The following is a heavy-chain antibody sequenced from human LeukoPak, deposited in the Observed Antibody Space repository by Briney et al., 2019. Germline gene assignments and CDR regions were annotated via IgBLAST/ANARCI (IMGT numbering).Heavy chain of an antibody. CDR1: GDSVSSHSAA. CDR3: ARDRTPLVGAPHAFDI. J-gene: IGHJ3*02. D-gene: IGHD1-26*01. CDR2: TYYRSQWYK. V-gene: IGHV6-1*01. Sequence: QSQTLSLTCAISGDSVSSHSAAWNWIRQSPSRGLEWLGRTYYRSQWYKDYAVSVKSRITINPDTPKNQFSLQLNSVTPEDTAVYYCARDRTPLVGAPHAFDIWGQGTMVTVSS.